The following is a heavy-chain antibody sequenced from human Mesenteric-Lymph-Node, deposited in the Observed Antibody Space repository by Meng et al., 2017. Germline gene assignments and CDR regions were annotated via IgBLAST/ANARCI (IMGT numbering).Heavy chain of an antibody. J-gene: IGHJ6*02. V-gene: IGHV4-4*02. CDR3: ASDPPLGIAAAGRDYYYYGMDV. D-gene: IGHD6-13*01. CDR2: IYHSGST. CDR1: GGSISSSNW. Sequence: SETLSLTCAVSGGSISSSNWWSWVRQPPGKGLEWIGEIYHSGSTNYNPSLKSRVTISVDKSKNQFSLKLSSVTAADTAVYYCASDPPLGIAAAGRDYYYYGMDVWGQGTTVTVSS.